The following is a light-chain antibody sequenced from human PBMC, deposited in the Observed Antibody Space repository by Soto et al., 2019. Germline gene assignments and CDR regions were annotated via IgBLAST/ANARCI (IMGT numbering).Light chain of an antibody. CDR2: DNS. CDR1: SSNLGAGYD. V-gene: IGLV1-40*01. Sequence: QSVLTQPPSVSGAPGQTVTISCTGSSSNLGAGYDVHWYQQLPGTAPKLFIYDNSNRTSGVPDRFSGSKSGTSASLAITGLQAEDEADYYCRSYDSRVSNSYVFGTGTKLTVL. CDR3: RSYDSRVSNSYV. J-gene: IGLJ1*01.